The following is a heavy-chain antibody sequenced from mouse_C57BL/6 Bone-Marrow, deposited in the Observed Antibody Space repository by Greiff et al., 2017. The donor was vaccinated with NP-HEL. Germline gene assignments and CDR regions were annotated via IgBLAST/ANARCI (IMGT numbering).Heavy chain of an antibody. Sequence: VQLQQSGPVLVKPGASVKMSCKASGYTFTDYYMNWVKQSHGKSLEWIGVINPYNGGTSYNQKFKGKATLTVDKSSSTAYMELNSLTSEHSPVYYGARSPYDDDSHWYCDVGGRGTAITVTA. CDR2: INPYNGGT. CDR3: ARSPYDDDSHWYCDV. CDR1: GYTFTDYY. D-gene: IGHD2-4*01. V-gene: IGHV1-19*01. J-gene: IGHJ1*03.